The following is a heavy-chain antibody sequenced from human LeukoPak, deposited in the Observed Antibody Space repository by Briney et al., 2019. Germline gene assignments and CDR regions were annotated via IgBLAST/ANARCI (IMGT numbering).Heavy chain of an antibody. Sequence: ASVKVSCKASGYTFTGYYMHWVRQAPGQGLGWMGWINPNSGGTNYAQKFQGRVTMTRDTSISTAYMELSRLRSDDTAVYYCAREPSSLYSSSWEDYWGQGTLVTVSS. CDR3: AREPSSLYSSSWEDY. CDR2: INPNSGGT. D-gene: IGHD6-13*01. J-gene: IGHJ4*02. CDR1: GYTFTGYY. V-gene: IGHV1-2*02.